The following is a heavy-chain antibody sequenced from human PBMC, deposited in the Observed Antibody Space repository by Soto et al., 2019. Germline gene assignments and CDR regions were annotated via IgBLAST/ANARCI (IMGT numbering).Heavy chain of an antibody. J-gene: IGHJ4*02. CDR2: IYYSGST. V-gene: IGHV4-30-4*01. CDR1: GGSISSGDYY. D-gene: IGHD3-22*01. CDR3: ARTGGTLVVIDY. Sequence: SETLSLTCTVSGGSISSGDYYWSWIRQPPGKGLEWIGYIYYSGSTYYNPSLKSRVTISVDTSKNQFSLKLSSVTAADPAGYYCARTGGTLVVIDYWGQGTLVTVSS.